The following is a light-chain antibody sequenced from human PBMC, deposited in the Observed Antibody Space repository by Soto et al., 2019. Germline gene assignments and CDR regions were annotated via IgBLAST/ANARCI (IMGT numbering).Light chain of an antibody. CDR2: EAT. J-gene: IGLJ2*01. V-gene: IGLV2-23*02. Sequence: QSVLTQPASVSGSPGQSITISCTGTSRDVGSYNLVSWYQHHPGKAPKLLIYEATNRPSGVSDRVSGSRSGNTASLTISGLQAEDEADYYCCSYAGSNTFVFGGGTKVTVL. CDR3: CSYAGSNTFV. CDR1: SRDVGSYNL.